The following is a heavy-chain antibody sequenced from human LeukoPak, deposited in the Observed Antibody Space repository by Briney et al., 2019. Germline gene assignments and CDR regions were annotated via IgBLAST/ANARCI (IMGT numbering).Heavy chain of an antibody. V-gene: IGHV1-18*01. CDR1: GYTFTSYG. D-gene: IGHD4-11*01. Sequence: ASVKVSCKASGYTFTSYGISWVRQAPGQGLEWMGWISAYNGNTNYAQKLQGRVTMTTDTSTSTAYMELRSLRSDDTAVYYCARVGSCSNYVVWFDPWGQGTLVTVSS. J-gene: IGHJ5*02. CDR3: ARVGSCSNYVVWFDP. CDR2: ISAYNGNT.